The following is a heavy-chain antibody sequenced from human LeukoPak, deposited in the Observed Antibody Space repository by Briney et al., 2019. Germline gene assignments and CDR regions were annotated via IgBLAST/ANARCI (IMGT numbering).Heavy chain of an antibody. CDR1: GGSVNSDNYY. J-gene: IGHJ4*02. Sequence: SETLSLTCTVSGGSVNSDNYYWSWIRQPPGRGLEWIGYIFYTGSTNYNPSRKSRVTISVDTSKNQFSLKVSSVTAADTAVYYCARDVGFDWGQGTLVTVSS. CDR2: IFYTGST. CDR3: ARDVGFD. D-gene: IGHD6-25*01. V-gene: IGHV4-61*01.